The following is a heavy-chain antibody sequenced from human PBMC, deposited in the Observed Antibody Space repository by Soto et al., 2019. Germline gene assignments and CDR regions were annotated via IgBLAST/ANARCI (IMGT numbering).Heavy chain of an antibody. CDR1: GFPVNATY. D-gene: IGHD3-16*02. V-gene: IGHV3-53*02. J-gene: IGHJ2*01. CDR3: ARTAEGVTPRTHWYFDL. CDR2: LYADGST. Sequence: EVQLVETGGALIQPGGSLRLSCAGSGFPVNATYLSWVRQAPGKGLEWLSVLYADGSTYYIDSVKGRFRISRDSSKNTLYLQMDSLRADDTALYFCARTAEGVTPRTHWYFDLWGRGTLVTVSS.